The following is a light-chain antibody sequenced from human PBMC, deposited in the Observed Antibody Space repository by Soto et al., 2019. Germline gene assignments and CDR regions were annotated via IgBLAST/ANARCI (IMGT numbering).Light chain of an antibody. CDR2: SNN. CDR3: ATWDDSLNGRV. CDR1: SSNIGINT. V-gene: IGLV1-44*01. Sequence: QSVLPQPPSASGTPGQRVTISCSGSSSNIGINTVDWYQQLPGTAPKLLIYSNNQRPSGVPDRFSGSKSGTSASLAISGLQSEDEADYYCATWDDSLNGRVFGGGTKLTVL. J-gene: IGLJ2*01.